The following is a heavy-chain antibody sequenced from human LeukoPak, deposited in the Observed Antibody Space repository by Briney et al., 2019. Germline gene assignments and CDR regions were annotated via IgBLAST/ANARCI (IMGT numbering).Heavy chain of an antibody. D-gene: IGHD3-22*01. CDR2: INTNTGNP. CDR1: GYTFTSYA. V-gene: IGHV7-4-1*02. CDR3: ARTYDSSGYYYYYMDV. J-gene: IGHJ6*03. Sequence: VASVKVSCKASGYTFTSYAMNWVRQAPGQGLEWMGWINTNTGNPTYAQGFTGRFVFSLDTSVSTAYLQISSLKAEDTAVYYCARTYDSSGYYYYYMDVWGKGTTVTVSS.